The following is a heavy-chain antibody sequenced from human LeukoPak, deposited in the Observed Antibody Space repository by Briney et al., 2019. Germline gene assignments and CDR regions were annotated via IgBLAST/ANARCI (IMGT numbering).Heavy chain of an antibody. Sequence: GGSLRLSCAASGFTFSSYSMSWVRQAPGKGLEWGSYISSSSSTIYYADSVKGRFTISRDNAKNSLYLQMNSLTAEDTAVYYCARGSSSSRGLDYWGQGTLVTVSS. CDR2: ISSSSSTI. CDR3: ARGSSSSRGLDY. D-gene: IGHD6-6*01. CDR1: GFTFSSYS. J-gene: IGHJ4*02. V-gene: IGHV3-48*04.